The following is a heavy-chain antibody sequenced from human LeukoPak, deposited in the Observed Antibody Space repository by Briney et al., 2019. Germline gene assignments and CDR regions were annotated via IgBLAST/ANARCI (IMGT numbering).Heavy chain of an antibody. CDR2: ISSSSSYK. J-gene: IGHJ4*02. V-gene: IGHV3-21*03. CDR3: ARDGRGAVAGFDY. CDR1: GFTFGDYG. D-gene: IGHD6-19*01. Sequence: PGGSLRLSCTGSGFTFGDYGMSWVRQAPGKGLEWVSSISSSSSYKYYADSVKGRFTISRDNAKNSLYLQMSSLRAEDIAVYYCARDGRGAVAGFDYWGQGTLVTVSS.